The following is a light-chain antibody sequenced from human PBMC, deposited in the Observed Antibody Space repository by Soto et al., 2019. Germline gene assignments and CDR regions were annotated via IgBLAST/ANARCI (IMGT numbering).Light chain of an antibody. CDR1: SSDVGGYNY. CDR2: EVS. Sequence: QSVLTQPASVSGSPGQSITISCTGTSSDVGGYNYVSWYQQHPGKAPKLMIYEVSNRPSGVSNRFSGSKSGNTASLTISGHQADDETDYYCSSYTSSSPWVFGGGTKVTVL. CDR3: SSYTSSSPWV. V-gene: IGLV2-14*01. J-gene: IGLJ3*02.